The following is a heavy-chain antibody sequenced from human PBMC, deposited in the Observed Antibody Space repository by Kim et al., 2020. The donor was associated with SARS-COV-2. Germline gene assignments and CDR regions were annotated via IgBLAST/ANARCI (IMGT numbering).Heavy chain of an antibody. D-gene: IGHD6-13*01. J-gene: IGHJ4*02. V-gene: IGHV1-69*04. Sequence: SVKVSCKASGGTFSSYGISWVRQAPGQGLEWMGRIIPILGIANYAQKLQGRVTITADKSTSTAYMELSSLRSEDTAVYYSARDAVKYSSSWYYNYWGQGTLVTVSS. CDR1: GGTFSSYG. CDR3: ARDAVKYSSSWYYNY. CDR2: IIPILGIA.